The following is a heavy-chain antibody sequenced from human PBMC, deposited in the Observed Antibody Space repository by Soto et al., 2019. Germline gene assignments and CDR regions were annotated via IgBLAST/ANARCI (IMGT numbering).Heavy chain of an antibody. CDR1: GGTFSSYP. V-gene: IGHV1-69*02. D-gene: IGHD1-7*01. Sequence: QVQLVQSGAEVKKPGSSVKVSCKASGGTFSSYPISWVRQAPGQGLEWMGRIIPILDITDYEQRFQARVTITADKSTSTAYMELSSLSSDDTAVYYCARPTSTGTTSGYYFDYWGQGTLVTVSS. CDR3: ARPTSTGTTSGYYFDY. J-gene: IGHJ4*02. CDR2: IIPILDIT.